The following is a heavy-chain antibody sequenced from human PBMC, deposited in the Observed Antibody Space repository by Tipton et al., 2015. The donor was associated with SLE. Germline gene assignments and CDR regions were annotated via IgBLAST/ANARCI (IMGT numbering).Heavy chain of an antibody. J-gene: IGHJ3*02. CDR2: IYYSGST. V-gene: IGHV4-39*07. CDR3: ARVPLVDDAFDI. CDR1: GGSISSSSYY. Sequence: GLVKPSETLSLICTVSGGSISSSSYYWGWIRQSPGKGLEWIGSIYYSGSTRYNPSLKSRVTISVDTSKNQFSLKLSSVTAADSAVYYCARVPLVDDAFDIWGQGTIVTVSS.